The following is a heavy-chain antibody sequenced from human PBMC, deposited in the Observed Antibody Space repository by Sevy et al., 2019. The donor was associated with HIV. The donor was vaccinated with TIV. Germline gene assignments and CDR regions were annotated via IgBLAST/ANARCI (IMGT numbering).Heavy chain of an antibody. D-gene: IGHD3-16*02. CDR3: ASAEVVIEKDAFDF. V-gene: IGHV3-21*01. Sequence: GGSLRLSCAASGFTFSSYSMNWVRQAPGKGLEWDSSIISSSRYIYSPDSVRCRFTISRDNAKNSLYLQMNSLRAEDTGVYYCASAEVVIEKDAFDFWGQGTMVTVSS. CDR2: IISSSRYI. J-gene: IGHJ3*01. CDR1: GFTFSSYS.